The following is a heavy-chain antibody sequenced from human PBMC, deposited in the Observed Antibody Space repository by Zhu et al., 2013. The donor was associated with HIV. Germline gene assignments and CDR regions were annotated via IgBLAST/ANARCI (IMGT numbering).Heavy chain of an antibody. CDR3: ASLAYGSGQHILGYYFDY. J-gene: IGHJ4*02. CDR1: GGTFSSYA. Sequence: QVQLVQSGAEVKKPGSSVKVSCKASGGTFSSYAISWVRQAPGQGLEWMGGIIPIFGTANYAQKFQGRVTITADESTSTAYMELSSLRSEDTAVYYCASLAYGSGQHILGYYFDYWGQGTLVTVSS. CDR2: IIPIFGTA. D-gene: IGHD3-10*01. V-gene: IGHV1-69*01.